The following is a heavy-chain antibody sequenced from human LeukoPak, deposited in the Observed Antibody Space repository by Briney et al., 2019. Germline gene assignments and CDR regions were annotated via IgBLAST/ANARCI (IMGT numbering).Heavy chain of an antibody. V-gene: IGHV4-39*07. CDR3: ARPRRSVSSSQTSWFDP. J-gene: IGHJ5*02. D-gene: IGHD6-6*01. CDR1: GGSISSSSYY. CDR2: INHSGST. Sequence: SETLSLTCTVSGGSISSSSYYWGWIRQPPGKGLEWIGEINHSGSTNYNPSLKSRVTISVDTSKNQFSLKLSSVTAADTAVYYCARPRRSVSSSQTSWFDPWGQGTLVTVSS.